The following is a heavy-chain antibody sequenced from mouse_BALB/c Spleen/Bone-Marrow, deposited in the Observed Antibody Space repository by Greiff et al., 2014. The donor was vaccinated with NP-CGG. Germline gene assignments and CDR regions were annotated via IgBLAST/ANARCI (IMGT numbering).Heavy chain of an antibody. J-gene: IGHJ4*01. CDR1: GFSVTSYG. CDR3: AKQEGFSYAMDY. CDR2: IWGDGST. Sequence: QVQLQQSGPGLVAPSQSLSITCAVSGFSVTSYGVSWVRQPPGKGLEWLGVIWGDGSTNYHSALISRLSISKDNSKSQVLLKLNSLQTDDTATYYCAKQEGFSYAMDYWGQGTSVTVSS. V-gene: IGHV2-3*01.